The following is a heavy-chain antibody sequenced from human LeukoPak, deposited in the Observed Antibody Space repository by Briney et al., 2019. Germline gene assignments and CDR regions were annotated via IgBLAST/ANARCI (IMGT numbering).Heavy chain of an antibody. CDR2: IYPGGHT. D-gene: IGHD5-12*01. CDR3: ARVGMSGYDFFDY. Sequence: SGTLSLTCAVFGGSITTGNWWNWVRQSPGKGLEWIGEIYPGGHTNYNPSFKSRVTISVDKSKNQFSLKLSSVTAADTAVYYCARVGMSGYDFFDYWGQGTLVTVSS. CDR1: GGSITTGNW. J-gene: IGHJ4*02. V-gene: IGHV4-4*02.